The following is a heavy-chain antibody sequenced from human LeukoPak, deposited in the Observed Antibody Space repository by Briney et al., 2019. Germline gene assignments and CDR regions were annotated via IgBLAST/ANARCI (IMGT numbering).Heavy chain of an antibody. Sequence: SETLSLTCTVSGVSISSSNSYWGWIRQPPGKGLEWIGSIYYSGNTYYNASLKSQVSISIDTSKNQFSLKLSSVTAADTAVYYCARGAGDNYYFDYWGQGTLVTVSS. CDR1: GVSISSSNSY. V-gene: IGHV4-39*01. J-gene: IGHJ4*02. CDR2: IYYSGNT. CDR3: ARGAGDNYYFDY. D-gene: IGHD1-20*01.